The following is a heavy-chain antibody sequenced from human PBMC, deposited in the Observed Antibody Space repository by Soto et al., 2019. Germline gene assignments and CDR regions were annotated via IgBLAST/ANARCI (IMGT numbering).Heavy chain of an antibody. CDR2: IYYSGST. CDR3: ARNYGFYFDY. D-gene: IGHD3-10*01. J-gene: IGHJ4*02. Sequence: QVQLQESGPGLVKPSETLSLTCTVSGGSISSYYWSWIRQPPGKGLEWIGYIYYSGSTNYNPSLKSRGTISVDTSKNQFSLKLSSVTAADTAVYYCARNYGFYFDYWGQGTLVTVSS. V-gene: IGHV4-59*08. CDR1: GGSISSYY.